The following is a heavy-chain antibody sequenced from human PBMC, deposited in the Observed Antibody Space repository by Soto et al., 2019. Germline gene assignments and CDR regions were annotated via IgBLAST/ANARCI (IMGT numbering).Heavy chain of an antibody. J-gene: IGHJ4*02. Sequence: ASVKVSCKASGYTFTNFGISWVRQAPGQGLEWMGWISAYNGNTNYAQNFQGRVTMTTDTSTSTAYMELRSLRSDDTAVYYCARAFGYSYGFDYWGQGTLVTVSS. CDR2: ISAYNGNT. D-gene: IGHD5-18*01. CDR1: GYTFTNFG. CDR3: ARAFGYSYGFDY. V-gene: IGHV1-18*01.